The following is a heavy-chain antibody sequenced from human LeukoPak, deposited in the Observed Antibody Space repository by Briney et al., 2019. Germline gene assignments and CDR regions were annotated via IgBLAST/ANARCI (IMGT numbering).Heavy chain of an antibody. J-gene: IGHJ4*02. CDR2: FDPEDGET. CDR1: GYTLTELS. CDR3: ATYGGFRGYDSSGYYY. Sequence: ASVKVSCKVSGYTLTELSMHWVRQAPGKGLEWMGGFDPEDGETIYAQKFQGGVTMTEDTSTDTAYMELSSLRSEDTAVYYCATYGGFRGYDSSGYYYWGQGTLVTVSS. D-gene: IGHD3-22*01. V-gene: IGHV1-24*01.